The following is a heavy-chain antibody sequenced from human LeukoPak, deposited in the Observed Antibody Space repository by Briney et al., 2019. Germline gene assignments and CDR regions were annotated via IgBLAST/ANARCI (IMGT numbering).Heavy chain of an antibody. V-gene: IGHV4-31*03. Sequence: SETLSLTCTVSGGSISGGGYYWSWIRQHPGKGLEWIGYIYYSGSTYYNPSLKSRVTISVDTSKNQFSLKLSSVTAADTAVYYCARVGVTPLLVYYYMDVWGKGTTVTVSS. CDR2: IYYSGST. J-gene: IGHJ6*03. CDR3: ARVGVTPLLVYYYMDV. D-gene: IGHD3-9*01. CDR1: GGSISGGGYY.